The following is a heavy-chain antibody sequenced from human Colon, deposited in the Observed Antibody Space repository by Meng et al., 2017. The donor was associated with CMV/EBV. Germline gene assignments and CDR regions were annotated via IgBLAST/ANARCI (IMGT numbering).Heavy chain of an antibody. CDR3: ATGVVPAAIGLDYYYGMDV. D-gene: IGHD2-2*01. Sequence: GESLKISCKGSGYSFTSYWHGWVRPLPGKGLEWMGIIYPGDSDTKYSPSFQGQVTISADNSISTAYLQWSSLKASDTAMYYCATGVVPAAIGLDYYYGMDVWGQGTTVTVSS. J-gene: IGHJ6*02. CDR2: IYPGDSDT. V-gene: IGHV5-51*01. CDR1: GYSFTSYW.